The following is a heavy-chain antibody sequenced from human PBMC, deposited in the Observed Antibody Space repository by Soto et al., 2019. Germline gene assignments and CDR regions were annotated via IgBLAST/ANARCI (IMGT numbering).Heavy chain of an antibody. J-gene: IGHJ4*02. V-gene: IGHV4-59*08. CDR3: ARRWGRTFDY. CDR2: IYYSGST. D-gene: IGHD7-27*01. CDR1: GGSISSYY. Sequence: SETLSLTCTVSGGSISSYYWSWIRQPPGKGLEWIGYIYYSGSTNYNPSLESRVTISVDTSKNQFSLKLSSVTAADTDVYYCARRWGRTFDYWGQGTLVTVSS.